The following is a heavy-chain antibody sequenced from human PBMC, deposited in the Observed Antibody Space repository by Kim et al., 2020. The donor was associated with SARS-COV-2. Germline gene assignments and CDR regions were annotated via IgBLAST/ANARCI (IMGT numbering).Heavy chain of an antibody. D-gene: IGHD3-10*01. Sequence: YADSVKGRFTISRDKSKNTLYLQMNSLRAEDTAVYYCAKDYYGSGSPPDYWGQGTLVTVSS. V-gene: IGHV3-23*01. CDR3: AKDYYGSGSPPDY. J-gene: IGHJ4*02.